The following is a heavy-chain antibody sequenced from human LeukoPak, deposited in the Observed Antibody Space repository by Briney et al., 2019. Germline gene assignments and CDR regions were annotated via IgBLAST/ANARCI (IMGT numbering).Heavy chain of an antibody. Sequence: PGGSLRLSCAASGFTFDYYAMHWVRQPPGKGLEWVALIRRDGSETYYVDSVKGRFTISRDNGKNSLYLQMNSLRAEDTAVYYCAQSDQSRRWLPDYWGQGPLVTVPP. CDR2: IRRDGSET. CDR3: AQSDQSRRWLPDY. V-gene: IGHV3-43*02. J-gene: IGHJ4*02. D-gene: IGHD5-24*01. CDR1: GFTFDYYA.